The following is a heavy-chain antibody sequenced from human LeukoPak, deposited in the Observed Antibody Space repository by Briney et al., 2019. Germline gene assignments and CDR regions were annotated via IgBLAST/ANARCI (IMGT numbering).Heavy chain of an antibody. J-gene: IGHJ6*03. CDR2: IYYSGST. CDR1: GGSMSSSSYY. D-gene: IGHD3-10*01. Sequence: PSETLSLTCTVSGGSMSSSSYYWGWIRQPPGKGLEWIGSIYYSGSTYYNPSLKSRVTISVDTSKNQFSLKLSSVTAADTAVYYCARSPYYYGSGSEYYYYYMDVWDKGTTVTISS. CDR3: ARSPYYYGSGSEYYYYYMDV. V-gene: IGHV4-39*01.